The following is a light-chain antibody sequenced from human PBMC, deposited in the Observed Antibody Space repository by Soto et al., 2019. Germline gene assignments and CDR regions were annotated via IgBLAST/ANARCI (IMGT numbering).Light chain of an antibody. CDR3: QQYNNWPQT. Sequence: EVVMTQSPATLSVSPGERATLSCRASQSVSSNLAWYQQKPGQAPRLLIYGASTRATGIPARFSGSGSGTEFTLTISSLQSGDVAVYYCQQYNNWPQTFGGGTKVEIK. CDR2: GAS. CDR1: QSVSSN. J-gene: IGKJ4*01. V-gene: IGKV3-15*01.